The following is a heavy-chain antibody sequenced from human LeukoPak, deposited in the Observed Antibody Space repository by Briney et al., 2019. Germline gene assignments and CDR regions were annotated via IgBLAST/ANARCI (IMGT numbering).Heavy chain of an antibody. CDR3: ARVSWGSSWPLDY. J-gene: IGHJ4*02. CDR2: IYYSGST. D-gene: IGHD6-13*01. Sequence: PSETLSLTCTVSGGSISSYYWSWIRQPPGKGLEWIGYIYYSGSTNYNPSLKSRVTISVDTSKNQFSLKLSSVTAADTAVYYCARVSWGSSWPLDYWGQGTLVTVSS. V-gene: IGHV4-59*12. CDR1: GGSISSYY.